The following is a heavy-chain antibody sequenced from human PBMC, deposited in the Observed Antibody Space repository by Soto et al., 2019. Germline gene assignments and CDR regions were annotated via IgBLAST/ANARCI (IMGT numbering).Heavy chain of an antibody. CDR2: ISGSGGST. Sequence: EVQLLESGGGLVQPGGSLRLSCAASGFTFSSYAMSWVRQAPGKGLEWVSAISGSGGSTYYADSVKGRFTISRDNSKNTLNLQMNSLRAEDTAVYYCAKLSAFDWLFYYYYYMDVWGKGTTVTVSS. CDR1: GFTFSSYA. J-gene: IGHJ6*03. CDR3: AKLSAFDWLFYYYYYMDV. V-gene: IGHV3-23*01. D-gene: IGHD3-9*01.